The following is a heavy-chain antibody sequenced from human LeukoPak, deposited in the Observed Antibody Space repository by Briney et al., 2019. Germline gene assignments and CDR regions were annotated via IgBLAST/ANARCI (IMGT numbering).Heavy chain of an antibody. CDR2: ISSSSSYI. CDR1: GFTFSSYS. J-gene: IGHJ4*02. D-gene: IGHD6-6*01. CDR3: ARDSRAIAALYYFDY. Sequence: GGSLRLSCAASGFTFSSYSMNWVRQAPGKGLEWVSSISSSSSYIYYADSVKGRFTISRDNAKNSLYLQMNSLRAEDTAVYYCARDSRAIAALYYFDYWGQGTLVTVSS. V-gene: IGHV3-21*01.